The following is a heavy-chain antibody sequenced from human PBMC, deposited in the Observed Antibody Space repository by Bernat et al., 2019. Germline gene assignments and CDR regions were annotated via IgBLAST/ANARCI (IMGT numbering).Heavy chain of an antibody. Sequence: QVHLVQSGAELKQPGSSVKVSCKASGGTFSSYAISWVRQAPGHGLEWMGGIIPIFGTANYAQKCQGRVTITADESTSTAYMELSSLRSEDTAVYYCARSLGLRSLYYYYYMDVWGKGTTVTVSS. CDR2: IIPIFGTA. D-gene: IGHD4-17*01. CDR1: GGTFSSYA. V-gene: IGHV1-69*01. CDR3: ARSLGLRSLYYYYYMDV. J-gene: IGHJ6*03.